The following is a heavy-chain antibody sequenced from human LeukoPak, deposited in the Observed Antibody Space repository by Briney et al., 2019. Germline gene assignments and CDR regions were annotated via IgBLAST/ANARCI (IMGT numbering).Heavy chain of an antibody. CDR1: GFTFTSSA. D-gene: IGHD4-17*01. J-gene: IGHJ4*02. Sequence: GASVKVSCKASGFTFTSSAMQWVRQARGQRLEWIGWIVVGSGNTNYAQKFQERVTITRDMSTSTAYMELSSLRSEDTAVYYCAAAGDYGDYSFDYWGQGTLVTVSS. CDR3: AAAGDYGDYSFDY. V-gene: IGHV1-58*02. CDR2: IVVGSGNT.